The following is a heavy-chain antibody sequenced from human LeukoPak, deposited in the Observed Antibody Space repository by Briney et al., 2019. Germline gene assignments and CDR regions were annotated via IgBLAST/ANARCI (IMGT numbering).Heavy chain of an antibody. D-gene: IGHD6-19*01. Sequence: GGSLRLSCAASGFTFISYAMSWVRQAPGKGLEWVSAISGSGGSTYYADSVKGRFTISRDNSKNTLYLQMNSLRAEDTAVYYCAKDWYSSGWYEGYYYGMDVWGKGTTVTVSS. CDR3: AKDWYSSGWYEGYYYGMDV. J-gene: IGHJ6*04. V-gene: IGHV3-23*01. CDR2: ISGSGGST. CDR1: GFTFISYA.